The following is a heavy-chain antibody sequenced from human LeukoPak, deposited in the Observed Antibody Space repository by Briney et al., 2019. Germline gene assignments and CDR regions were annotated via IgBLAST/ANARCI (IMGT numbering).Heavy chain of an antibody. CDR1: GFTFSSYS. Sequence: GGSLRLSCAASGFTFSSYSMNWVRQAPGKGLEWVSYISSSSSTIYYADSVKGRFTISRDNAKNSLYLQMNSLRAEDTAVYYCAKVPAAIRYYFDYWGQGTLVTVSS. J-gene: IGHJ4*02. CDR2: ISSSSSTI. V-gene: IGHV3-48*01. CDR3: AKVPAAIRYYFDY. D-gene: IGHD2-2*01.